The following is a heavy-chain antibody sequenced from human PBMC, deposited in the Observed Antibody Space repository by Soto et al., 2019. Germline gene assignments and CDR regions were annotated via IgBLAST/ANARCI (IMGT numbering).Heavy chain of an antibody. V-gene: IGHV4-30-2*01. D-gene: IGHD6-19*01. Sequence: PSETLSLTCNMSGDSYSISTYSWSWIRQPPGKALQWIGFIYQSGVTSYNPSLASRVSISLDRSNNQCSLKLKSVTAADTAVYFCAGMPYTSGLRFDPWGQGTLVTVSS. CDR3: AGMPYTSGLRFDP. J-gene: IGHJ5*02. CDR2: IYQSGVT. CDR1: GDSYSISTYS.